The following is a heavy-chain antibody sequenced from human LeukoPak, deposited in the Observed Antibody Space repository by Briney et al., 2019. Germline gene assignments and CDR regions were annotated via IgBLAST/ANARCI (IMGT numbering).Heavy chain of an antibody. V-gene: IGHV3-20*04. D-gene: IGHD3-22*01. CDR3: ARDGPAYYDSSGYSDY. CDR2: INWNGDSI. Sequence: GGSLRLSCAASGFTFEDYDMSWVRQAPGKGLEWVSSINWNGDSIGYVDSVKGRFTISRDNAKNSLYLQMNSLRAEDTAVYYCARDGPAYYDSSGYSDYWGQGTLVTVSS. CDR1: GFTFEDYD. J-gene: IGHJ4*02.